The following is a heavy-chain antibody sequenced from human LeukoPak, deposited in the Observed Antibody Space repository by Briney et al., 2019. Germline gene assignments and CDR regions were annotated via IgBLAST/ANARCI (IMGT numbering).Heavy chain of an antibody. J-gene: IGHJ4*02. V-gene: IGHV3-66*01. D-gene: IGHD3-22*01. Sequence: GGSLRLSCAVSGFSVSGYWMTWVRQAPGKGLEWVSVIYSGGSTYYSDSVKGRFTISRDNSKNTLYLQMNSLRAEDTAVYYCARVFLYDSSGYYSPAFDYWGQGTLVTVSS. CDR1: GFSVSGYW. CDR2: IYSGGST. CDR3: ARVFLYDSSGYYSPAFDY.